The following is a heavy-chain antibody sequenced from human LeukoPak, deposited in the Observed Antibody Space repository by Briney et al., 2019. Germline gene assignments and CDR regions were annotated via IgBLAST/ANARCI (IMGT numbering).Heavy chain of an antibody. CDR1: GGSISSSSYY. Sequence: PSETLSLTCTVSGGSISSSSYYWGWIRQPPGKGLEWIGSIYYSGSTYYNPSLKSRVTISVDTSKNQFSLKLSSLTAADTAAYFCAREGSTLGGYCLDYWGQGTLVTVSS. J-gene: IGHJ4*02. CDR2: IYYSGST. V-gene: IGHV4-39*07. D-gene: IGHD5-18*01. CDR3: AREGSTLGGYCLDY.